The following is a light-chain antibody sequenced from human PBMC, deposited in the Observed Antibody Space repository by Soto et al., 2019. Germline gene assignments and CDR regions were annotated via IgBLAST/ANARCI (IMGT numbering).Light chain of an antibody. CDR1: QSVSSN. V-gene: IGKV3-15*01. J-gene: IGKJ1*01. CDR3: QQYNNWSWT. CDR2: GAS. Sequence: EIVMTQSPATLSVSPGERATLSCRASQSVSSNLAWYQQKPGQAPRLLIYGASTRATGIPARFSGSGSGTEFTLTISSLQSEAFAVYYCQQYNNWSWTFGQGTKVEIK.